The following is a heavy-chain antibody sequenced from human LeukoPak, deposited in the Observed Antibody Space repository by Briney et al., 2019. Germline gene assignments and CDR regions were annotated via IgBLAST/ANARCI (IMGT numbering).Heavy chain of an antibody. Sequence: SVKVSCKAFGGTFSSYAISWVRQAPGQGLEWMGGIIPIFGTANYAQKFQGRVTITTDESTSTAYMELSSLRSEDTAVYYCARDRDYSKRSYWYFDLWGRGTLVTVSS. D-gene: IGHD4-11*01. CDR1: GGTFSSYA. J-gene: IGHJ2*01. CDR2: IIPIFGTA. CDR3: ARDRDYSKRSYWYFDL. V-gene: IGHV1-69*05.